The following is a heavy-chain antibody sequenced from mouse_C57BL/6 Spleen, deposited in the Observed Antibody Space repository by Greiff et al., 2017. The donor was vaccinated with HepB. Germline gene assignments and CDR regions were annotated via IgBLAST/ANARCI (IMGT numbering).Heavy chain of an antibody. Sequence: EVKVVESGGGLVQPGGSLKLSCAASGFTFSDYYMYWVRQTPEKRLEWVAYISNGGGSTYYPDTVKGRFTISRDNAKNTLYLQMSRLKSEDTAMYYCASHTTVVATKWYFDVWGTGTTVTVSS. V-gene: IGHV5-12*01. CDR3: ASHTTVVATKWYFDV. CDR1: GFTFSDYY. D-gene: IGHD1-1*01. J-gene: IGHJ1*03. CDR2: ISNGGGST.